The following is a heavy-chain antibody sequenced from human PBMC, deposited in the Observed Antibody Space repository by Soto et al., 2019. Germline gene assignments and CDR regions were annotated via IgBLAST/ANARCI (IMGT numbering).Heavy chain of an antibody. Sequence: SETLSLTCSVSGGSISSTTYYWGWIRQPAGRGLEWIGSIYYSRNSESTYYNPSLKSRVTISVDTSKNQFSLKLNSVTAADTTVYYCARTRTVAYYYGMDVWGQGTTVTVSS. D-gene: IGHD4-4*01. CDR1: GGSISSTTYY. CDR2: IYYSRNSEST. CDR3: ARTRTVAYYYGMDV. V-gene: IGHV4-39*01. J-gene: IGHJ6*02.